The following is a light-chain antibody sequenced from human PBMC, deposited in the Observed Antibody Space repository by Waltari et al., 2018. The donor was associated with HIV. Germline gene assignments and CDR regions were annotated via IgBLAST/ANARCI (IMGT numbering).Light chain of an antibody. CDR3: AVWDDSLNGWA. J-gene: IGLJ3*02. V-gene: IGLV1-44*01. CDR1: FSTIGSNT. Sequence: QSVLTQPPSASGAPGQRVTIPCSVSFSTIGSNTLNCYQHPPGTAPKLLLFNNNQRPSVVPVRFSSSKSGTSASLAISGLQSEDGADYYCAVWDDSLNGWAFGGGTKLTVL. CDR2: NNN.